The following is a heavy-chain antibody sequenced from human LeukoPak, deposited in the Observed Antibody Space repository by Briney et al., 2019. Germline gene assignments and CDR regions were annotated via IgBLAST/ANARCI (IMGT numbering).Heavy chain of an antibody. CDR1: GCTFTTYG. Sequence: ASVKVSCKASGCTFTTYGISWVRQAPGQGLEWMGYISAYNGKTNYAHKLQGRVTMTTDTSTSTAYMELRSLRSDDTAVYYCARDLAVVTAFGQHAFDIWGQGTMVTVSS. CDR2: ISAYNGKT. D-gene: IGHD2-21*02. V-gene: IGHV1-18*01. J-gene: IGHJ3*02. CDR3: ARDLAVVTAFGQHAFDI.